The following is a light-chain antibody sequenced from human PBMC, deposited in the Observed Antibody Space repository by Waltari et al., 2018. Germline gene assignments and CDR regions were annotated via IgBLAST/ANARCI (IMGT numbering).Light chain of an antibody. V-gene: IGLV3-21*02. CDR1: NIGDKS. CDR2: DNR. Sequence: SYVLTQPPSVSVAPGQTARITWGGNNIGDKSVHWNQQRPGQAPVLVIYDNRDRASGVAGRFSASNSGNTATLTISRVEAGDKADYYCQVWDRSTDQVVFGGGTPLTVL. J-gene: IGLJ7*01. CDR3: QVWDRSTDQVV.